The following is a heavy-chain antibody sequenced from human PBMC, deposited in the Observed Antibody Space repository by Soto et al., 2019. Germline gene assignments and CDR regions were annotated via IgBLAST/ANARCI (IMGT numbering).Heavy chain of an antibody. CDR1: GFTFSSYA. CDR2: ISGSGGST. V-gene: IGHV3-23*01. CDR3: ATTYGSGSWGLRRVYYYYYYGMDV. D-gene: IGHD3-10*01. Sequence: PGGSLRLSCAASGFTFSSYAMSWVRQAPGKGLEWVSAISGSGGSTYYADSVKGRFTISRDNSKNTLYLQMNSLRAEDTAVYYCATTYGSGSWGLRRVYYYYYYGMDVWGQGTTVTVSS. J-gene: IGHJ6*02.